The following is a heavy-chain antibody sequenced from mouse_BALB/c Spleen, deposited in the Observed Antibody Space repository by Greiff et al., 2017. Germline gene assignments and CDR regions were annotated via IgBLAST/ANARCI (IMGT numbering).Heavy chain of an antibody. V-gene: IGHV1-7*01. Sequence: VKLMESGAELAKPGASVKMSCKASGYTFTSYWMHWVKQRPGQGLEWIGYINPSTGYTEYNQKFKDKATLTADKSSSTAYMQLSSLTSEDSAVYYCARRTTVAMDYWGQGTSVTVSS. CDR3: ARRTTVAMDY. CDR1: GYTFTSYW. CDR2: INPSTGYT. D-gene: IGHD1-1*01. J-gene: IGHJ4*01.